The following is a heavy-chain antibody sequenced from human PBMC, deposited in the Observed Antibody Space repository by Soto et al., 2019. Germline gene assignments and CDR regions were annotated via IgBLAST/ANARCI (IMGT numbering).Heavy chain of an antibody. Sequence: PGGSLRLSCAASGFTFSSYAMGWVRQAPGKGLEWVSAISCCGGSTYYADSVKGRVTISRDTAKNPLYLQMNSLRAEDTAVYYCAQDDSRRSTVSLFDPWGQGTLVTVSS. J-gene: IGHJ5*02. V-gene: IGHV3-23*01. CDR1: GFTFSSYA. CDR3: AQDDSRRSTVSLFDP. D-gene: IGHD4-17*01. CDR2: ISCCGGST.